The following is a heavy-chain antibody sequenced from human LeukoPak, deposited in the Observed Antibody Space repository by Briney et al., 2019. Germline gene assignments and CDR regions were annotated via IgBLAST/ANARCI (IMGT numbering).Heavy chain of an antibody. Sequence: ASVKVSCTASGYTFTSYGISWVRQAPGQGLEWMGWISAYNGNTNYAQKLQGRVTMTTDTSTSTAYMELRSLRSDDTAVYYCARALYSSGWSGVYFDYWGQGTLVTVSS. CDR1: GYTFTSYG. D-gene: IGHD6-19*01. CDR2: ISAYNGNT. V-gene: IGHV1-18*01. CDR3: ARALYSSGWSGVYFDY. J-gene: IGHJ4*02.